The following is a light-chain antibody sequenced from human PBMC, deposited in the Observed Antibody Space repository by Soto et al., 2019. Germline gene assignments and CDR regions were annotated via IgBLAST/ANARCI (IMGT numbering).Light chain of an antibody. CDR1: SGHSSYA. J-gene: IGLJ2*01. CDR3: QTWGTGILV. Sequence: QPVLTQSPSASASLGASVKLTCTLSSGHSSYAIAWHQQQPEKGPRYLMKLNSDGRHSKGDGIPDRFSGSSSGTERDLTISSLQSEDEADYYCQTWGTGILVFGGGTQRTVL. V-gene: IGLV4-69*01. CDR2: LNSDGRH.